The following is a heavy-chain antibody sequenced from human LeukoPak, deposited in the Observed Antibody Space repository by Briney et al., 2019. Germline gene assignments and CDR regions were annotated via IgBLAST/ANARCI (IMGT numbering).Heavy chain of an antibody. V-gene: IGHV3-30-3*01. CDR3: ARDTSSSLYYYYGMDV. CDR2: ISYDGSNK. D-gene: IGHD6-13*01. Sequence: GGSLRLSCAASGFTFSSYAMHWVRQAPGKGLEWVAVISYDGSNKYYADSVKGRFTIFRDNSKNTLYLQMNSLRAEDTAVYYCARDTSSSLYYYYGMDVWGQGTTVTVSS. CDR1: GFTFSSYA. J-gene: IGHJ6*02.